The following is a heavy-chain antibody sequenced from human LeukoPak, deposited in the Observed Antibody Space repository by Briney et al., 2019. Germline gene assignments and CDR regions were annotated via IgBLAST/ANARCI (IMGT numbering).Heavy chain of an antibody. CDR2: ISGSGGST. CDR1: GFTFSSYA. V-gene: IGHV3-23*01. Sequence: GGSLRPSCAASGFTFSSYAMSWVRQAPGKGLEWVSAISGSGGSTYYADSVKGRFTISRDNSKNTLYLQMNSLRDEDTAVYYCAKAQRGSSWFCAFDIWGQGTMVTVSS. D-gene: IGHD6-13*01. J-gene: IGHJ3*02. CDR3: AKAQRGSSWFCAFDI.